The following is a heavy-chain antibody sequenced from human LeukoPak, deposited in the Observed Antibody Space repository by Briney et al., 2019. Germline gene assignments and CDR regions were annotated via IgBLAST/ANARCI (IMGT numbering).Heavy chain of an antibody. CDR2: IKSKTDGGTT. CDR1: GFTFSNAW. Sequence: GGSLRLSCAASGFTFSNAWKSWVRQAPGKRLEWVGRIKSKTDGGTTDYAAPVKGRFTISRDDSKNTLYLQMNSLKTEDTAVYYCTTDVDTAMVSYAFDIWGQGTMVTVSS. D-gene: IGHD5-18*01. CDR3: TTDVDTAMVSYAFDI. J-gene: IGHJ3*02. V-gene: IGHV3-15*01.